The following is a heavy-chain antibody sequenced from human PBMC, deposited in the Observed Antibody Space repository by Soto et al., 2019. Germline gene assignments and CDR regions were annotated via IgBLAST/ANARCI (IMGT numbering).Heavy chain of an antibody. D-gene: IGHD3-3*01. V-gene: IGHV4-59*01. CDR3: AREGGRYYDFWSGYYPGSGMDV. Sequence: PSETLSLTCTVSGGSISSYYWSWIRQPPGKGLEWIGYIYYSGSTNYNPSLKSRVTISVDTSKNQFSLKLSSVTAADTAVYYCAREGGRYYDFWSGYYPGSGMDVWGQGTTVTVSS. CDR2: IYYSGST. J-gene: IGHJ6*02. CDR1: GGSISSYY.